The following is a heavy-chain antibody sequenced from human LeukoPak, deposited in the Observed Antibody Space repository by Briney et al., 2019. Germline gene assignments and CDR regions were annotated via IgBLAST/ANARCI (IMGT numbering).Heavy chain of an antibody. V-gene: IGHV3-66*01. D-gene: IGHD1-20*01. CDR1: GFTFSSYA. J-gene: IGHJ4*02. CDR3: ARDSIGNFNWK. Sequence: GGSLRLSCAASGFTFSSYAMSWVRQAPGKGLEWVSVIYSGGSTYYADSVKGRFTISRDNSKNTLYLQMNSLRAEDTAVYYCARDSIGNFNWKWGQGTLVTVSS. CDR2: IYSGGST.